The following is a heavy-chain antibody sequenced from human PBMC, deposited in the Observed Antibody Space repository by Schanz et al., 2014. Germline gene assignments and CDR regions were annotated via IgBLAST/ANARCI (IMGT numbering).Heavy chain of an antibody. V-gene: IGHV1-69*08. CDR3: AKVDRTRYYAMDV. CDR2: IIPILDKT. CDR1: GGTFSSST. J-gene: IGHJ6*02. D-gene: IGHD3-9*01. Sequence: QVQLVQSGAEVKKPGSSVKVSCKASGGTFSSSTLTWVRQAPGQGREWMGRIIPILDKTNYAQKFQGRVTMTADKSTSTVYMEVSGLRSEDTAVYYCAKVDRTRYYAMDVWGQGTTVTVS.